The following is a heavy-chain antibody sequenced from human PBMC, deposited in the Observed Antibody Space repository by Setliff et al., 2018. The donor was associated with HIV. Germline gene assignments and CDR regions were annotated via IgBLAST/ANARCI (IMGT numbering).Heavy chain of an antibody. CDR1: GGSISSGSYY. Sequence: SETLSLTCTVSGGSISSGSYYWNWIRQPAGKGLEWIGRIYTSGSTNYNPTLKSRVTISVDTSKNQFSLKLSSVTAADTAVYYCAREDYYYYGMDVWGQGTTVTVSS. V-gene: IGHV4-61*02. CDR2: IYTSGST. J-gene: IGHJ6*02. CDR3: AREDYYYYGMDV.